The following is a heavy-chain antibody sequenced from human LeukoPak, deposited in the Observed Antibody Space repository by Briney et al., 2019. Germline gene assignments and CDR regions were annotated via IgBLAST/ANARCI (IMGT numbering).Heavy chain of an antibody. J-gene: IGHJ4*02. V-gene: IGHV4-34*01. CDR2: INHSGST. CDR1: GGSFSGFY. CDR3: ARGLAKQWLVPV. Sequence: SETLSLTCAVYGGSFSGFYWSWIRQPPGKGLEWIGEINHSGSTNYNPSLKSRVTISVDTSKNQFSMKLSSVTAANTAVCYVARGLAKQWLVPVGGQGTLVTVSS. D-gene: IGHD6-19*01.